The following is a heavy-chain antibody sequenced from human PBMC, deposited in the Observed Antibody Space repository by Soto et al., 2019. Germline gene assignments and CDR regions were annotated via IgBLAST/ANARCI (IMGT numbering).Heavy chain of an antibody. Sequence: GGSLRLSCAASGFTFSSYAMHWVRQAPGKGLEWVAVISYDGSNKYYADSVKGRFTISRDNSKNTLYLQMNSLRAEDTAVYYCARVNGFAAGVMYSSHYYYYGRDVWGQGTRVTVS. J-gene: IGHJ6*02. CDR3: ARVNGFAAGVMYSSHYYYYGRDV. V-gene: IGHV3-30-3*01. CDR2: ISYDGSNK. D-gene: IGHD6-13*01. CDR1: GFTFSSYA.